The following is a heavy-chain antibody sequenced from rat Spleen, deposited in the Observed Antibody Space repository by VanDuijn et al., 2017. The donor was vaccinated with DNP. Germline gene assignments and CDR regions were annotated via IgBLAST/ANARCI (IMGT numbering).Heavy chain of an antibody. CDR3: AYYYSSYIYWYFDF. CDR1: GFTLNSAW. V-gene: IGHV6-6*01. J-gene: IGHJ1*01. CDR2: IKDKSNNYAT. Sequence: EVQVLESGGGLVQPGNSLKLSCVTSGFTLNSAWMSWFRQFPETRLEWIARIKDKSNNYATEYTESVKGRFTISRDDSKSSIYLQMNNLKEEDTAIYYCAYYYSSYIYWYFDFWGPGTMVTVSS. D-gene: IGHD1-2*01.